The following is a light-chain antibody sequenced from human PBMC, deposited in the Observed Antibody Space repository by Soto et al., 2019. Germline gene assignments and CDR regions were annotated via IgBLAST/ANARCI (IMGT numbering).Light chain of an antibody. Sequence: QSVLTQPPSASGTPGQRVTISCSGSSFNIGTNLVYWYQQLPGTAPKVLIYRNNQRPSGVPDRFSGAKSGTSASLAISGLRSEDEADYYCAAWDDSLSGYVFGTGTKPPS. CDR3: AAWDDSLSGYV. CDR2: RNN. V-gene: IGLV1-47*01. J-gene: IGLJ1*01. CDR1: SFNIGTNL.